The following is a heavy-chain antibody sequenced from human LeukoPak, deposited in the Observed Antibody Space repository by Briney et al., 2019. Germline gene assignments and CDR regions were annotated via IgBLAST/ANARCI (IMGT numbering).Heavy chain of an antibody. CDR1: GGPISANEYY. J-gene: IGHJ4*02. Sequence: SETLSLTCSVSGGPISANEYYWVWIRQPPGKGLEWIGEINHSGSTNYNPSLKSRVTISVDTSKNQFSLKLSSVTAADTAVYYCARPPYYDSLNYWGQGTLVTVSS. V-gene: IGHV4-34*01. CDR3: ARPPYYDSLNY. CDR2: INHSGST. D-gene: IGHD3-22*01.